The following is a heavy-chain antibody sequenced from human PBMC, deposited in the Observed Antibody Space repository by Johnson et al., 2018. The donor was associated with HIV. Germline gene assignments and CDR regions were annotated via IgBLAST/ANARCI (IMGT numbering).Heavy chain of an antibody. CDR1: GFTVSSNY. CDR2: IWYDGSNK. D-gene: IGHD2-15*01. CDR3: AKAGQLVAATSAFDI. Sequence: QVHLVESGGGLIQPGGSLRLSCAASGFTVSSNYMSWVRQAPGKVLEWVAVIWYDGSNKYYADSVKGRFTISRDNSKNTLYLQMNSLRAEDTAVYYCAKAGQLVAATSAFDIWGQGTMVTVSS. J-gene: IGHJ3*02. V-gene: IGHV3-33*06.